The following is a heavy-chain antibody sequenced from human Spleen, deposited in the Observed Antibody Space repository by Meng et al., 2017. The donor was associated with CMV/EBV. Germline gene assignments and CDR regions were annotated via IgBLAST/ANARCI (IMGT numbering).Heavy chain of an antibody. D-gene: IGHD2-21*01. CDR3: AREGRSHQVGVSVY. CDR1: GGSISSGDYY. J-gene: IGHJ4*02. CDR2: IYNSGST. Sequence: QVQPQESGPGLVKPAPTLSLPCTVSGGSISSGDYYWSWIRQPPGKGLEWIGYIYNSGSTYYNPSLKSRVTISVDTSKNQFSLKLRFVTTADTAVYYCAREGRSHQVGVSVYWGQGNLVTVSS. V-gene: IGHV4-30-4*01.